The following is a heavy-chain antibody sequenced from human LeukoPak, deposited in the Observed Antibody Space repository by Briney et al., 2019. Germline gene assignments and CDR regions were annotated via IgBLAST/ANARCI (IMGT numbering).Heavy chain of an antibody. CDR3: VRDRFAYCGGDCGRLVSDY. CDR1: GFTFSSYS. D-gene: IGHD2-21*02. CDR2: ISSSSSTI. V-gene: IGHV3-48*04. Sequence: GGSLRLSCAASGFTFSSYSMNWVRQAPGKGLEWVSYISSSSSTINYADSVKGRFTISRDNAKNSLYLQMNSLRAEDTALYYCVRDRFAYCGGDCGRLVSDYWGQGTLVTVSS. J-gene: IGHJ4*02.